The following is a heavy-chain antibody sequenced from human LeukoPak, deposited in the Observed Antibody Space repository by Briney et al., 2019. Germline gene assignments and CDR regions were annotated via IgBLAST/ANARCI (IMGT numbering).Heavy chain of an antibody. J-gene: IGHJ1*01. D-gene: IGHD1-26*01. V-gene: IGHV3-21*01. Sequence: PGGSRTLSCAASVFTFNSYRMDWVRQAPGKGLEWVSSISSRINHMFYADSVKGRFSISRHNANNSLYLQMNSLRAEDTAVYYCVRDSGSSYGSYFLHWGQGTLVTVSS. CDR1: VFTFNSYR. CDR3: VRDSGSSYGSYFLH. CDR2: ISSRINHM.